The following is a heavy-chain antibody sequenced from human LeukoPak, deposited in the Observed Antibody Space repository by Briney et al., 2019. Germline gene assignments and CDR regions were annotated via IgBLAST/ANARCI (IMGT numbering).Heavy chain of an antibody. CDR2: IYYSGST. J-gene: IGHJ4*02. V-gene: IGHV4-39*07. CDR3: ARVRLYYYDSSGYYYSYYFDY. Sequence: PSETLSLTCTVSGGSISSSSYYWGWIRQPPGKGLEWIGSIYYSGSTYYNPSLKSRVTISVDTSKNQFSLKLSSVTAADTAVYYCARVRLYYYDSSGYYYSYYFDYWGQGTLVTVSS. D-gene: IGHD3-22*01. CDR1: GGSISSSSYY.